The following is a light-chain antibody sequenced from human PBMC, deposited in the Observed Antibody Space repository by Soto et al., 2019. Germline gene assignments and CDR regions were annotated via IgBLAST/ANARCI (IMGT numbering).Light chain of an antibody. J-gene: IGLJ1*01. CDR3: GSWDSSLSAYV. V-gene: IGLV1-51*01. CDR2: DDN. CDR1: SSNIGGNS. Sequence: SVLTQPPSVSAAPGQKVTISCSGSSSNIGGNSVSWYQQLPGTAPKLLIYDDNKRPSGIPDRFSGSKSCTSATLGITGFQTGDEADYYCGSWDSSLSAYVFGTGTKVTVL.